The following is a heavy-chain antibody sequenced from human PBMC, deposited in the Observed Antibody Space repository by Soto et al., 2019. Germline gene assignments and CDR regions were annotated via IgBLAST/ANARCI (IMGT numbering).Heavy chain of an antibody. J-gene: IGHJ5*02. Sequence: GGSLRLSCAASGFNFNFYWMHWVRQAPGKGLVWVSRISGDGTITNYADSVKGRFTISRDNAKNTLFLQMDSLRVEDTAVYYCVSVYPTNRERTDSVSRWFDHWGQGTLVTVSS. CDR1: GFNFNFYW. CDR2: ISGDGTIT. CDR3: VSVYPTNRERTDSVSRWFDH. D-gene: IGHD2-15*01. V-gene: IGHV3-74*01.